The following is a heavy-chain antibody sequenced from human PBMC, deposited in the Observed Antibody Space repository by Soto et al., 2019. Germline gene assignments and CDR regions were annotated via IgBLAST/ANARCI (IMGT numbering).Heavy chain of an antibody. D-gene: IGHD3-16*01. Sequence: QVQLQESGPGLVKPSQTLVLTCTVSGGSINTGAYHWNWIRQHPGKGLDWIGYIYYNGATYYNSSLKSRVDISLDTSKNQFSLRLTSLTAADTAVYYCARGSAGRFLGAYRGVDVWGQGTTVTVSS. CDR3: ARGSAGRFLGAYRGVDV. J-gene: IGHJ6*02. CDR1: GGSINTGAYH. V-gene: IGHV4-31*03. CDR2: IYYNGAT.